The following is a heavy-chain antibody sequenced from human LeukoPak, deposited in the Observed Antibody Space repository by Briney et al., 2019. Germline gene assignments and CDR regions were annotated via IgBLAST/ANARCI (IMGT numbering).Heavy chain of an antibody. CDR2: ISGSGGST. Sequence: PGGSLRLSCAASGFTFSSYAMSWVRQAPGKGLEWVSAISGSGGSTYYADSVKGRFTISRDNSKNTLYLQMNSLRAEDTAVYYCAKDRPEDYDFWSGYPVSYWGQGTLVTVSS. J-gene: IGHJ4*02. D-gene: IGHD3-3*01. V-gene: IGHV3-23*01. CDR1: GFTFSSYA. CDR3: AKDRPEDYDFWSGYPVSY.